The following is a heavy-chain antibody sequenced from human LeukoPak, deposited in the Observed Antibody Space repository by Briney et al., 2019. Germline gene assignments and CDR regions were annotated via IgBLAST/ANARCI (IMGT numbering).Heavy chain of an antibody. CDR2: MNTYTGNP. Sequence: ASVKVSCKASGYTFTSYAMNWVRQAPGQGLEWMGWMNTYTGNPTYVQGFTGRFVFSLDTSVSTAYLQINSLKTEDTAIYYCARGGYCRSDSCYSNYFDPWGQGTLVSVSS. D-gene: IGHD2-15*01. CDR1: GYTFTSYA. CDR3: ARGGYCRSDSCYSNYFDP. J-gene: IGHJ5*02. V-gene: IGHV7-4-1*02.